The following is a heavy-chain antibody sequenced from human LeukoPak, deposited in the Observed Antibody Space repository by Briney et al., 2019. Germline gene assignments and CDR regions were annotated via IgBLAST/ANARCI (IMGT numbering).Heavy chain of an antibody. D-gene: IGHD6-13*01. CDR2: IYPGDSDT. J-gene: IGHJ3*02. CDR3: ARCLAAAYAFDI. V-gene: IGHV5-51*01. Sequence: LGESLKISCKGSGYSFTSYCIGWVRQMPGEGLEWMGIIYPGDSDTRYSPSFQGQVTISADKSISTAYLQWSSLKASDTAMYYCARCLAAAYAFDIWGQGTMVTVSS. CDR1: GYSFTSYC.